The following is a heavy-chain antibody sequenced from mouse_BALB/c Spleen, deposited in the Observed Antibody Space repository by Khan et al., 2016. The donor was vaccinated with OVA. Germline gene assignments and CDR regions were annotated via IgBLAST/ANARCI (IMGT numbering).Heavy chain of an antibody. J-gene: IGHJ3*01. Sequence: EVELVESGGGLVKPGGSLKVSCVASGFTFSNYAMSWVRQTPERRLEWVASISSGDNTYYPDSVKGRFIISRDNARNILYLQMSSLRSEDTAMYYCARDYWFVYWGQGTLVTVSA. V-gene: IGHV5-6-5*01. CDR1: GFTFSNYA. CDR3: ARDYWFVY. CDR2: ISSGDNT.